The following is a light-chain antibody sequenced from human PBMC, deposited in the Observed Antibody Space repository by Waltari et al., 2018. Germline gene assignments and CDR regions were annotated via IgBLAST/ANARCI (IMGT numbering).Light chain of an antibody. CDR1: LSVLYSANNKNY. CDR3: QQYDSPPYT. J-gene: IGKJ2*01. Sequence: DIVMTQSPDSLAVSLGERATINCKSSLSVLYSANNKNYLAWYQQKPGQSPKLLIYWASTREAGVPDRVSGSVSGTDFTLTSSSLQADDVAVYYSQQYDSPPYTFGQGTKLEIK. CDR2: WAS. V-gene: IGKV4-1*01.